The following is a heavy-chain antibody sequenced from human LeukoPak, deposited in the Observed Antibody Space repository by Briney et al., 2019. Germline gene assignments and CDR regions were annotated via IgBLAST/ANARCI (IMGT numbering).Heavy chain of an antibody. J-gene: IGHJ6*03. V-gene: IGHV1-2*02. CDR2: INPNSGGT. CDR1: GYSFTGYY. Sequence: GASVKVSCKASGYSFTGYYMRWVRQAPGQGLEWMGWINPNSGGTNYAQKFQGRVTMTRDTSISTAYMELSRLRPDDTAVYYCARAPKYYYYMDVWGKGTTVTVSS. CDR3: ARAPKYYYYMDV.